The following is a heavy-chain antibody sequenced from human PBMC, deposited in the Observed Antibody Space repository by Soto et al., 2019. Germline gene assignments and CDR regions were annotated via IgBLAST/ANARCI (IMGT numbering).Heavy chain of an antibody. Sequence: PWETLRLTCAVSGYSISRGDYWGWIRHPPGKGLQWIGSIYHSGRTYYNPSLKSRVTISVDTSKNQFSLKLSSVTAADTAVYYCARDRRTRNYYGMDVWGQGTTGT. CDR3: ARDRRTRNYYGMDV. J-gene: IGHJ6*02. CDR1: GYSISRGDY. V-gene: IGHV4-38-2*02. CDR2: IYHSGRT. D-gene: IGHD4-17*01.